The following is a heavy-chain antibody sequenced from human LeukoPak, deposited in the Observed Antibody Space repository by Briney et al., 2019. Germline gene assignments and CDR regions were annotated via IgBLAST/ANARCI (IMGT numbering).Heavy chain of an antibody. CDR3: ARVEGSSGLYYRLGFDY. V-gene: IGHV1-2*02. CDR1: GYTFTGYY. CDR2: INPNSGGT. D-gene: IGHD3-22*01. J-gene: IGHJ4*02. Sequence: GASVKVSCKASGYTFTGYYMHWVRQAPGQGLEWMGWINPNSGGTNYAQKFQGRVTMTRDTSISTAYMELSRLRSDDTAVYYCARVEGSSGLYYRLGFDYWGQGTLVTVSS.